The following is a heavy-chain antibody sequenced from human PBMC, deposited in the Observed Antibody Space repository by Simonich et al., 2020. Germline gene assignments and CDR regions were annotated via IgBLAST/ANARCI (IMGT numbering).Heavy chain of an antibody. CDR2: IYSSGRT. D-gene: IGHD6-13*01. CDR1: GGSISSSSYY. Sequence: QLQLQESGPGLVKPSETLSLTCTVSGGSISSSSYYWGGIRQPPGKGLEWIGSIYSSGRTNHNPSLKSRVTISVDTSKNQFSLKLSSVTAADTAVYYCARHAGFAFDIWGQGTMVTVSS. J-gene: IGHJ3*02. CDR3: ARHAGFAFDI. V-gene: IGHV4-39*01.